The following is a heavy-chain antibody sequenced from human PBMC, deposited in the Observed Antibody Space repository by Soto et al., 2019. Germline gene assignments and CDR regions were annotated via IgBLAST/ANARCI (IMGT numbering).Heavy chain of an antibody. CDR2: INAGNGNT. D-gene: IGHD3-3*01. J-gene: IGHJ5*02. CDR1: GYTFTSYA. CDR3: ARDAYDFWSGYYTETFDP. V-gene: IGHV1-3*01. Sequence: ASVKVTCKSSGYTFTSYAMHWVRQAPGQRLEWMGWINAGNGNTKYSQKFQGRVTITRDTSASTAYMELSSLRSEDTAVYYCARDAYDFWSGYYTETFDPWGQGTLATVSS.